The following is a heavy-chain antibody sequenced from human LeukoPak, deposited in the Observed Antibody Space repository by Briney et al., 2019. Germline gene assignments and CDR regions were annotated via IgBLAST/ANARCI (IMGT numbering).Heavy chain of an antibody. J-gene: IGHJ4*02. CDR2: TGNKANSYTT. Sequence: QPGGSLRLSCAASGFTLSDHYMDWVRQAPGKGLEWVGRTGNKANSYTTEYAASVKGRFTISGDDSKNSLYLQMNSLKTEDTAVYYCAREEMATNHFDYWGQGTLVSVSS. D-gene: IGHD5-24*01. CDR3: AREEMATNHFDY. CDR1: GFTLSDHY. V-gene: IGHV3-72*01.